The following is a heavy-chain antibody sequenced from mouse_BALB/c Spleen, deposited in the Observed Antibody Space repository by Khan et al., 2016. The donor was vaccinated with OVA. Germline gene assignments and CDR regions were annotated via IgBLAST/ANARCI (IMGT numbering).Heavy chain of an antibody. J-gene: IGHJ2*01. CDR2: INPHIGKT. D-gene: IGHD1-1*01. Sequence: EVQLQESGPELVKPGTSVKISCKASGYSFTGYFMNRVMQSHGKSLQWIGRINPHIGKTFYNQKFKGKATLTVDESSSTAHMELRSMASEDSAVYYCARKNGGDFDYWGQGTTLTVSS. V-gene: IGHV1-20*02. CDR3: ARKNGGDFDY. CDR1: GYSFTGYF.